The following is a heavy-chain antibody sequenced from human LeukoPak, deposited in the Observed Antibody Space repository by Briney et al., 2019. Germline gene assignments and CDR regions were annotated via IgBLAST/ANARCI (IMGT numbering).Heavy chain of an antibody. D-gene: IGHD1-26*01. V-gene: IGHV3-30-3*01. CDR3: ARHTRMWGYFDS. Sequence: GRSLRLSCAASGFTFSSYAMHWVRQAPGKGLEWVAVISYDGSNKYYADSVKGRFTISRDNSKNTLYLQMNSLRAEDTAVYFCARHTRMWGYFDSWGQGTLVAVSS. J-gene: IGHJ4*02. CDR1: GFTFSSYA. CDR2: ISYDGSNK.